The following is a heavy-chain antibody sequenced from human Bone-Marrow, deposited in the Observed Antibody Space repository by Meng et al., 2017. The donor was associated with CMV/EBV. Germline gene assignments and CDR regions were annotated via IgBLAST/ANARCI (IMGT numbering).Heavy chain of an antibody. CDR3: ARGGEGQYYYGMDV. J-gene: IGHJ6*01. Sequence: SETLSLTCTVSGGSISSYYWSWIRQPPGKGLEWIGYIYYSGSTNYNPSLKSRVTISVDTSKNQFSLKLSSVTAADTAVYYCARGGEGQYYYGMDVWGQGTTVTGYS. CDR2: IYYSGST. CDR1: GGSISSYY. V-gene: IGHV4-59*01. D-gene: IGHD3-16*01.